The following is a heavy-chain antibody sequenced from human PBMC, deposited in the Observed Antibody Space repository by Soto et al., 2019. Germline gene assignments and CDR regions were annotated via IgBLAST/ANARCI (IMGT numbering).Heavy chain of an antibody. CDR3: ARDYVVVVAATEDSEYFQH. D-gene: IGHD2-15*01. J-gene: IGHJ1*01. Sequence: ASVKVSCKASGYTFTSYGISWVRQAPGQGLEWMGWISAYNGNTNYAQKLQGRVTMTTDTSTSTAYMELRSLRSDDTAVYYCARDYVVVVAATEDSEYFQHWGQGTLVTVSS. V-gene: IGHV1-18*01. CDR2: ISAYNGNT. CDR1: GYTFTSYG.